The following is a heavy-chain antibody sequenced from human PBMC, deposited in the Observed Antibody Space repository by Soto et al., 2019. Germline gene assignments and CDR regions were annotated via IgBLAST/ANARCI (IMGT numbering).Heavy chain of an antibody. D-gene: IGHD6-13*01. CDR2: IYHSGST. Sequence: QLQLQESGSGLVKPSQTLSLTCAVSGGSISSGGYSWSWIRQPPGKGLEWIGYIYHSGSTYYNPSLEGRVTISVDRSKNQFSLKLSSVTAADTAVYYCARDSGYSSSWSTFDYWGQGTLVTVSS. CDR1: GGSISSGGYS. CDR3: ARDSGYSSSWSTFDY. V-gene: IGHV4-30-2*01. J-gene: IGHJ4*02.